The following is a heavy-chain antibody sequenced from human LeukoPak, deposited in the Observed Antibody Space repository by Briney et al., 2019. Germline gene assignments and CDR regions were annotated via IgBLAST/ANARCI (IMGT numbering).Heavy chain of an antibody. CDR1: GDSVSSNSAT. CDR2: TYYSSRWNN. CDR3: ARGRGSSADFDY. J-gene: IGHJ4*02. V-gene: IGHV6-1*01. Sequence: SQTLSLTCAISGDSVSSNSATWNWIRQSPLRGLEWLGRTYYSSRWNNDYAASVKSRIDINPETSKNQFTLQLSSVTPEDTAVYYCARGRGSSADFDYWGQGTLVTVSS. D-gene: IGHD6-6*01.